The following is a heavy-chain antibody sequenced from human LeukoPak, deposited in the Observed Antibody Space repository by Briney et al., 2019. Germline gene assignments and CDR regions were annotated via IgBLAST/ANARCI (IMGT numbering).Heavy chain of an antibody. D-gene: IGHD2-2*01. CDR1: GGSISSYY. Sequence: SETLSLTCTVSGGSISSYYWSWIRQPAGKGLEWIWRIYASGSTNYNPSLKSRVTLSVDTSKNQFSLKLSSVTAADTAVYYCARDRLVPPAIQVWGKGTTVTVSS. CDR3: ARDRLVPPAIQV. V-gene: IGHV4-4*07. J-gene: IGHJ6*04. CDR2: IYASGST.